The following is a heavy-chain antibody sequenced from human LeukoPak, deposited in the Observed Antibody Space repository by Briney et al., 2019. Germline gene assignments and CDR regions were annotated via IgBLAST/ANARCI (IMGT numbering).Heavy chain of an antibody. Sequence: GGSLRLSCEASRFIFSSYSMNWVRQAPGKGLEWVSSISSSSSYIYYADSVKGRFTISRDNAKNSLYLQMNSLRVEDTAVYYCARDPSSLRDSYDYWGQGTLVTVSS. CDR2: ISSSSSYI. CDR3: ARDPSSLRDSYDY. V-gene: IGHV3-21*01. J-gene: IGHJ4*02. CDR1: RFIFSSYS.